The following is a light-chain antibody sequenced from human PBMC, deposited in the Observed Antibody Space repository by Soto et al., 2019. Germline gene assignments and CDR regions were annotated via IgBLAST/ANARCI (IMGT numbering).Light chain of an antibody. Sequence: EIVMTQSPATLSVSPGERATLSCRASQSVSSNLAWYQQKPGQAPRLLIYGASTRATGIPARFSGSGSGTEYTLTISSVQSHPFAVSFCQQYNHWSGTFGQGTKVEIK. CDR2: GAS. V-gene: IGKV3-15*01. CDR1: QSVSSN. J-gene: IGKJ1*01. CDR3: QQYNHWSGT.